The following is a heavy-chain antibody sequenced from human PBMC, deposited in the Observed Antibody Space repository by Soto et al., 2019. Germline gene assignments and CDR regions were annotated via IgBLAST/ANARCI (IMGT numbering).Heavy chain of an antibody. J-gene: IGHJ4*02. CDR3: AGLTRIAAAGIDY. D-gene: IGHD6-13*01. V-gene: IGHV4-39*01. CDR2: IYYSGST. Sequence: QLQLQESGPGLVKPSETLSLTCTVSGGSISSSSYYWGWIRQPPGKGLEWIGSIYYSGSTYYNPSLKSRVTISVDTSKNQFSLKLSSVTAADTAVYYCAGLTRIAAAGIDYWGQGTLVTVSS. CDR1: GGSISSSSYY.